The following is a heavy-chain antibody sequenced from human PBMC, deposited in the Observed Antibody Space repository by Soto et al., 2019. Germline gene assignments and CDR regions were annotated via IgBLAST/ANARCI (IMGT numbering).Heavy chain of an antibody. V-gene: IGHV3-15*01. CDR2: IKSKTDGGTT. Sequence: GGSLRLSCAASGFTFSNAWMSRVRQAPGKGLEWVGRIKSKTDGGTTDYAAPVKGRFTISRDDSKNTLYLQMNSLKTEDTAVYYCTTGGAAVVTPHYWGQGTLVTVSS. CDR3: TTGGAAVVTPHY. CDR1: GFTFSNAW. D-gene: IGHD2-15*01. J-gene: IGHJ4*02.